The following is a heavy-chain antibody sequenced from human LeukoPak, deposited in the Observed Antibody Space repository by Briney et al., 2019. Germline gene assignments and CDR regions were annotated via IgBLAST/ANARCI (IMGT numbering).Heavy chain of an antibody. CDR2: ISAYNGNT. CDR3: ARDGPGFAVPYYYGMDV. V-gene: IGHV1-18*01. J-gene: IGHJ6*02. CDR1: GYTFTSYG. D-gene: IGHD2-21*01. Sequence: ASVKVSCKASGYTFTSYGISWVRQAPGQGLEWMGWISAYNGNTNYAQKLQGRVTMTSDTSTSTAYMEPRSLRSDDTAVYYCARDGPGFAVPYYYGMDVWGQGTTVTVSS.